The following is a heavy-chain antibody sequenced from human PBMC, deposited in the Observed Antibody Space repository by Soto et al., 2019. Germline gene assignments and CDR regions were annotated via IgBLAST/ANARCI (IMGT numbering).Heavy chain of an antibody. CDR3: ARGTYYHESSGSQARDFYYGLDV. CDR2: ISAYNDNI. Sequence: ASVKVSCKASGYPFRNYGINWVRQAPGQGLEWMGWISAYNDNINYAQKLQGRVTMTTDTSTSTAYLELRSLRSDDTAVYYCARGTYYHESSGSQARDFYYGLDVWGLGTTVTVSS. D-gene: IGHD3-22*01. V-gene: IGHV1-18*01. J-gene: IGHJ6*02. CDR1: GYPFRNYG.